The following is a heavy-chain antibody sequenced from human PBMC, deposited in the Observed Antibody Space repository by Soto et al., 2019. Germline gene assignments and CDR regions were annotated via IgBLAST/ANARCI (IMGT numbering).Heavy chain of an antibody. CDR3: ARAAYYDFWSGYYVDP. J-gene: IGHJ5*02. V-gene: IGHV1-8*01. Sequence: QVQLVQSGAEVKKPGASVKVSCKASGYTFTSYDINWVRQATGQGLEWMGWMNPNSGNTGYAQKFQGRVTMTRNTSISTAYMELSSLRSEDTAVYYCARAAYYDFWSGYYVDPWGQGTLVTVSS. CDR2: MNPNSGNT. CDR1: GYTFTSYD. D-gene: IGHD3-3*01.